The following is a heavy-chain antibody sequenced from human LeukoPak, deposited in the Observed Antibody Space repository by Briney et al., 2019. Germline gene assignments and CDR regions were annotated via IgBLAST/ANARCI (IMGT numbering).Heavy chain of an antibody. J-gene: IGHJ4*02. CDR3: ARGKIAVAVLFRRSLDY. CDR1: GYTFTSYY. CDR2: INPSGGST. Sequence: ASVKVSCKASGYTFTSYYMHWVRQAPGQGLEWMGIINPSGGSTSYAQKFQGRVTMTRDTSTSTVYMELSSLRSEDTAVYYCARGKIAVAVLFRRSLDYWGQGTLVTVSS. D-gene: IGHD6-19*01. V-gene: IGHV1-46*01.